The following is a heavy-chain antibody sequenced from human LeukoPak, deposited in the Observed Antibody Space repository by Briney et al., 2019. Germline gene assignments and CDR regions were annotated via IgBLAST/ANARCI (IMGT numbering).Heavy chain of an antibody. Sequence: PSQTLSLTCTVSGGSISSGDYYWSWIRQPPGKGLEWIGYIYYSGSTYYNPSLKSRVTISVDTSKNQFSLKLSSVTAADTAVYYCARDRGPYTAMGIDYWGQGTLVTVSS. V-gene: IGHV4-30-4*01. CDR2: IYYSGST. CDR3: ARDRGPYTAMGIDY. D-gene: IGHD5-18*01. CDR1: GGSISSGDYY. J-gene: IGHJ4*02.